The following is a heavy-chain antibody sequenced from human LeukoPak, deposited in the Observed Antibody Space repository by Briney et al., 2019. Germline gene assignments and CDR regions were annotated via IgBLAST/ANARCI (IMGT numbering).Heavy chain of an antibody. CDR2: ISSGSSTI. Sequence: GGSLRLSCAASGFTFSSYSMNWVRQAPGKGLEWVSFISSGSSTINYADSVKGRFTISRDNAKNSLYLQMNSLRDEDTAVYYCVRAVYYYDSSGYYFTDYWGQGTLVTVSS. J-gene: IGHJ4*02. CDR3: VRAVYYYDSSGYYFTDY. D-gene: IGHD3-22*01. V-gene: IGHV3-48*02. CDR1: GFTFSSYS.